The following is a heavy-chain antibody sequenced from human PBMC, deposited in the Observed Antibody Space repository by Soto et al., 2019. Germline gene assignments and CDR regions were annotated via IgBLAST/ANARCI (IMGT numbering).Heavy chain of an antibody. J-gene: IGHJ4*02. Sequence: PSETLSLTCHVSGSSMSDYYWSWIRQSPGKGLEWFGYIYHTGTTNYNPSLKSRVTMSVDTSSNQFSLKLRSVTAADTAVYYCARVPEERSLRWFDYWGQGTLVTVSS. CDR1: GSSMSDYY. CDR3: ARVPEERSLRWFDY. D-gene: IGHD2-21*01. CDR2: IYHTGTT. V-gene: IGHV4-59*12.